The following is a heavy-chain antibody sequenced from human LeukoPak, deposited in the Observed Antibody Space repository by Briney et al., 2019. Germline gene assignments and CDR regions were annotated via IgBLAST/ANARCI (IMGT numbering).Heavy chain of an antibody. Sequence: GGSLRLSCSASGFTFSTYWMSWVRQAPGKGLEWVAVISYDGSNKYYADSVKGRFTISRDNSKNTLYLQMNSLRAEDTAVYYCAREPDPFYYYDSSGYYLFGYWGQGTLVTVSS. J-gene: IGHJ4*02. CDR1: GFTFSTYW. CDR3: AREPDPFYYYDSSGYYLFGY. CDR2: ISYDGSNK. D-gene: IGHD3-22*01. V-gene: IGHV3-30-3*01.